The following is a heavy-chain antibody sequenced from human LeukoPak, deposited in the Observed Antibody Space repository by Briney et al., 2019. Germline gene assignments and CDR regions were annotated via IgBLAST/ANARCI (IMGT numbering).Heavy chain of an antibody. V-gene: IGHV5-51*01. CDR1: GYSISNSW. Sequence: GESLKISCKASGYSISNSWTGWVRQMPGKGLEWMGIIYPGDSHTIYSLSFQGQITISADKSITTAYLQWSSLEASDTAMYYCARQRTSENWFDSWGQGTPVTVSS. CDR2: IYPGDSHT. CDR3: ARQRTSENWFDS. D-gene: IGHD1-14*01. J-gene: IGHJ5*01.